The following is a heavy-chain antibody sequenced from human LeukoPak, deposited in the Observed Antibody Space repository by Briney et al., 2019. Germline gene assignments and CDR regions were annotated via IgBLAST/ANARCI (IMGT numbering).Heavy chain of an antibody. CDR2: ISAYNGYT. CDR3: ARGSILDV. CDR1: GYTFTNYG. Sequence: ASVKVSCKASGYTFTNYGVSWVRQAPGQGLEWMGWISAYNGYTNYAQKFQFRVTMTTDTSTSTAYMELSSLRSEDTAVYYCARGSILDVWGQGTTVTVSS. D-gene: IGHD3-3*01. J-gene: IGHJ6*02. V-gene: IGHV1-18*01.